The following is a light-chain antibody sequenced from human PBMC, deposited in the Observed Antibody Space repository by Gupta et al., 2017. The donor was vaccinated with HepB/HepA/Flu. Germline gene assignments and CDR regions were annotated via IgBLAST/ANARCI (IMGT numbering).Light chain of an antibody. V-gene: IGLV2-8*01. Sequence: QSALTQPPSASGSPGQSITISCTGSDSDVGGYDYVSWYQQHPGKAPKLIIFQVSKRPSGVPDRFSGSKSGSTASLTVSGVQAEDEADYYCSSHGGNSDVVFGGGTKLTVL. CDR3: SSHGGNSDVV. J-gene: IGLJ2*01. CDR1: DSDVGGYDY. CDR2: QVS.